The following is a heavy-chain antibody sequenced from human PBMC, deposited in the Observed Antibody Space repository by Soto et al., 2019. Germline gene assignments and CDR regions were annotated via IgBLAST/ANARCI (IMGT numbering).Heavy chain of an antibody. V-gene: IGHV4-31*03. CDR2: TYNSANT. J-gene: IGHJ4*02. CDR3: ARLSSSGWPIDS. CDR1: GGSISSGGYY. D-gene: IGHD6-19*01. Sequence: QVQLQESGPGLIKGSQTLTLTCTVSGGSISSGGYYWSWIRQHPGKGLEWIGYTYNSANTYQSLSVNSRVSISADTSKNQFSLNLSSVTAADTAMYYCARLSSSGWPIDSWGQGTLVTVSS.